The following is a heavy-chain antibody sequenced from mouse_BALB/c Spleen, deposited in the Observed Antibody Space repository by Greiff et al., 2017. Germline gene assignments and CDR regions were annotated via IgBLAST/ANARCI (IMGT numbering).Heavy chain of an antibody. CDR1: GYTFSSYW. D-gene: IGHD1-1*01. CDR3: ARRDHYYGTGYFDV. V-gene: IGHV1-9*01. CDR2: ILPGSGST. Sequence: QVQLKQSGAELMKPGASVKISCKATGYTFSSYWIEWVKQRPGHGLEWIGEILPGSGSTNYNEKFKGKATFTADTSSNTAYMQLSSLTSEDSAVYYCARRDHYYGTGYFDVWGAGTTVTVSS. J-gene: IGHJ1*01.